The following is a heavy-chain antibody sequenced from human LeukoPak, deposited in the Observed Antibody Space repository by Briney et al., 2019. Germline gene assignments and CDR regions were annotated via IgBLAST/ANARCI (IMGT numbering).Heavy chain of an antibody. J-gene: IGHJ4*02. Sequence: NPSETLSLTCTVSGGSISSYYWSWIRQPPGKGLEWIGYIYTSGSTNYNPSLKSRVTISVDTSKNQFSLKLSSVTAADTAVYYCARINWNYPHYFDYWGQGTLVTVSS. CDR2: IYTSGST. V-gene: IGHV4-4*09. D-gene: IGHD1-7*01. CDR3: ARINWNYPHYFDY. CDR1: GGSISSYY.